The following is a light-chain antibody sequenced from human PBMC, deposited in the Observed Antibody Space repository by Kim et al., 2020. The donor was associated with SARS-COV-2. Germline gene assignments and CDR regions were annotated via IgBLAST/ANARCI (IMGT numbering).Light chain of an antibody. J-gene: IGKJ4*01. CDR2: AAS. V-gene: IGKV1-12*01. CDR1: QGLSGW. Sequence: ASVGDTVTMTCRASQGLSGWLAWYQQKTGKAPKLLIYAASSLQSGVPSRFSGSGSETEFTLTISSLQPEDFASYDCEQSHSLPLTFGGGTKVDIK. CDR3: EQSHSLPLT.